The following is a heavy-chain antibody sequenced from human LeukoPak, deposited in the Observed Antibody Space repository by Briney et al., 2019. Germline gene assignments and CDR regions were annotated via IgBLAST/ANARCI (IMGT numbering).Heavy chain of an antibody. CDR3: ATFITTTAYLLALDS. Sequence: ASVKVSCKASGYTFTAYYMHWVRQAPGQGLEWMGWISPNSGTTNYAQNFQGRVTMTRDTSISTVYMELSRLRSDDTAIYYCATFITTTAYLLALDSWGQGTLVTVSS. CDR2: ISPNSGTT. CDR1: GYTFTAYY. D-gene: IGHD1-1*01. V-gene: IGHV1-2*02. J-gene: IGHJ4*02.